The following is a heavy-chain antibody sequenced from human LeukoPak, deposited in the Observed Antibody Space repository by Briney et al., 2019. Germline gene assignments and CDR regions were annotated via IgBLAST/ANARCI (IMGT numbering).Heavy chain of an antibody. CDR2: IRYDGSNK. J-gene: IGHJ6*03. CDR1: GFTFSSYG. V-gene: IGHV3-30*02. Sequence: GGSLRLSCAASGFTFSSYGMYWVRQAPGKGLEWVAFIRYDGSNKYYAVSVKGRFTISRDNSKNTLYLQMNSLRAEDTAVYYCAKRGGPTESDIYDYYYYYMDVWGKGTTVTVSS. D-gene: IGHD5-12*01. CDR3: AKRGGPTESDIYDYYYYYMDV.